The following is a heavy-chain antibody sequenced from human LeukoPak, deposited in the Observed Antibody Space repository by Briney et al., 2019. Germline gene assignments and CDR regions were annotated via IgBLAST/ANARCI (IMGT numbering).Heavy chain of an antibody. J-gene: IGHJ4*02. CDR2: IYYSGST. CDR3: ARAPGLYYYGSGEVY. D-gene: IGHD3-10*01. V-gene: IGHV4-31*03. Sequence: SQTLSLTCTVSGGSISSGGYYWSWIPHPPGKGLEWIGNIYYSGSTYYNPSLKSRVTISVDTSKNQFSLKLSSVTAADTAVYYCARAPGLYYYGSGEVYWGQGTLVTVSS. CDR1: GGSISSGGYY.